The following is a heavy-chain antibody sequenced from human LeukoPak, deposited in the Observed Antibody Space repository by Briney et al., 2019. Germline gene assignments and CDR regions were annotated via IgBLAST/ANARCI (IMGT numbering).Heavy chain of an antibody. CDR3: ASDAEFSSGYSLDY. D-gene: IGHD3-22*01. CDR1: GFTFSSYS. J-gene: IGHJ4*02. Sequence: GGSLRLSCAASGFTFSSYSMNWVRQAPGNGLEWVSYISSSSSTIYYADSVKGRFTISRDNAKNSLYLQMNSLRAEDTAVYYCASDAEFSSGYSLDYWGQGTLVTVSS. V-gene: IGHV3-48*01. CDR2: ISSSSSTI.